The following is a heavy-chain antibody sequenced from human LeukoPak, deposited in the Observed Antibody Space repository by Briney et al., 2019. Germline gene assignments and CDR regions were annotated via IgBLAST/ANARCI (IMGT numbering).Heavy chain of an antibody. CDR2: ISIDGRKK. D-gene: IGHD3-10*01. Sequence: GRSLRLSCAASGFTFSSYTIHWVRQAPGKGLEWVTLISIDGRKKNYADSVKGRFTISRDNSKKTLYLEVNSLRPEDTAVYYCARGSHQDYFGSTTYLFDYWGQGILVTVSS. J-gene: IGHJ4*02. V-gene: IGHV3-30*04. CDR3: ARGSHQDYFGSTTYLFDY. CDR1: GFTFSSYT.